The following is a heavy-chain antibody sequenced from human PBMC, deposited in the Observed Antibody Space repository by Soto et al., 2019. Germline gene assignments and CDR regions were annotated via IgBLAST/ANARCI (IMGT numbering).Heavy chain of an antibody. V-gene: IGHV3-74*01. CDR3: ARGRYCSSSSCYSYFDS. CDR2: ISSDGSST. D-gene: IGHD2-2*01. J-gene: IGHJ4*02. CDR1: GFTLSNYW. Sequence: EVQLVESGGGLVQPGGSLRLSCAASGFTLSNYWMHWARQAPGKGLVWVSRISSDGSSTNYADSVKGRFTISRDNAKNTLHLQMNSLGAEDTAVYYCARGRYCSSSSCYSYFDSWGEGTLVTVSS.